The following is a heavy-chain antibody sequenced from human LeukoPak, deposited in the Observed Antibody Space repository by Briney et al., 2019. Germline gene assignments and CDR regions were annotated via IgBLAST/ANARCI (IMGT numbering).Heavy chain of an antibody. CDR1: GFTFSSYA. J-gene: IGHJ5*02. CDR3: ARAIVGPTGRFDP. Sequence: GGSLRLSCAASGFTFSSYAMSWVRQAPGKGLELFSSISSAGTYIYYADSVKGRFTISRDNAKNSLYLQMNSLRAEDTAVYYCARAIVGPTGRFDPWGQGTLVTVSS. D-gene: IGHD1-26*01. V-gene: IGHV3-21*01. CDR2: ISSAGTYI.